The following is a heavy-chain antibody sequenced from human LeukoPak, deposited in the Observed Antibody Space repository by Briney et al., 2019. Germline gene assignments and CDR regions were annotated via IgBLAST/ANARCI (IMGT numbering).Heavy chain of an antibody. D-gene: IGHD2-2*01. CDR3: ARGGLYCSSTSCYGIEY. J-gene: IGHJ4*02. CDR2: ISAYNGNT. V-gene: IGHV1-18*04. Sequence: ASVKVSCKAAGYTFTSYGISWVRQAPGQGLEWMGWISAYNGNTNYAQKLQGRVTLTTDTSTSTVYMELRSLRSDDTAVYYCARGGLYCSSTSCYGIEYWGQGTLVTVSS. CDR1: GYTFTSYG.